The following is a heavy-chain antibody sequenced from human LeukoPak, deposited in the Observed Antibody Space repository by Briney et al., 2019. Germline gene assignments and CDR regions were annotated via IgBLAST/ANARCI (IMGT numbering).Heavy chain of an antibody. J-gene: IGHJ6*02. D-gene: IGHD2-2*01. V-gene: IGHV4-39*01. Sequence: SETLSLTCTVSGGSISSSSYYWGWIRQPPGKGRAWIGSIYYSGSTYYNPSIKSRVTIYVDTSKNQFSLKLSSVTAADTAVYCCARHQEDIVVVPDANYGMDVWGQGTTVTVSS. CDR2: IYYSGST. CDR1: GGSISSSSYY. CDR3: ARHQEDIVVVPDANYGMDV.